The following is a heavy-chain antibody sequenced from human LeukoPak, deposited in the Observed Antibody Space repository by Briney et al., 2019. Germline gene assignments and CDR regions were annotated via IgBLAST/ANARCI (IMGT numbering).Heavy chain of an antibody. CDR2: INPSGGST. CDR3: ARQHVDSSGYYHVSYFQH. Sequence: ASVKVSCKASGYTFTSYYMHWVRQALGQGLEWMGIINPSGGSTSYAQKFQGRVTMTRDTSTSTVYMELSSLRSEDTAVYYCARQHVDSSGYYHVSYFQHWGQGTLVTVSS. J-gene: IGHJ1*01. CDR1: GYTFTSYY. D-gene: IGHD3-22*01. V-gene: IGHV1-46*01.